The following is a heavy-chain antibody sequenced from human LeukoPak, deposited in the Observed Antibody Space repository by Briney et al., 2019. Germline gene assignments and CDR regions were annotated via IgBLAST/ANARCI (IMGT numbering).Heavy chain of an antibody. CDR2: IYYSGRT. D-gene: IGHD3-10*01. Sequence: SETLCLTCTVSGVSISSGGYYWGWIRQHPGKGLEWYGYIYYSGRTYYNPSLKSRVTISVDTSKNQFSLKLSSVTAADTAVYYCARAMVRGVIGHYYGMEGWGKGATVTVSS. CDR1: GVSISSGGYY. J-gene: IGHJ6*04. V-gene: IGHV4-31*03. CDR3: ARAMVRGVIGHYYGMEG.